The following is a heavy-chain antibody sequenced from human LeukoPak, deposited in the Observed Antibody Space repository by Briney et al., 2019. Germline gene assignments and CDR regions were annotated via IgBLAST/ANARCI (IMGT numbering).Heavy chain of an antibody. D-gene: IGHD3-10*01. J-gene: IGHJ5*02. CDR3: ASVWFGESS. CDR2: INHSGST. V-gene: IGHV4-34*01. CDR1: GGSFSGYY. Sequence: KPSETLSLTCAVYGGSFSGYYWSWIRQPPGKGLEWIGEINHSGSTYYNPSLKSRVTISVDTSKNQFSLKLSSVTAADTAVYYCASVWFGESSWGQGTLVTVSS.